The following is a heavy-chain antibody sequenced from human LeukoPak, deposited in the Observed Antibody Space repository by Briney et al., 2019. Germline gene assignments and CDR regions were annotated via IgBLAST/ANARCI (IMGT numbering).Heavy chain of an antibody. CDR2: IWCDGSNK. D-gene: IGHD1-14*01. CDR3: TRYNNDHFDY. CDR1: GFTFSSYG. J-gene: IGHJ4*02. V-gene: IGHV3-33*01. Sequence: GGSLRLSCAASGFTFSSYGMHWVRQAPGKGLEWVAVIWCDGSNKYYADSVRGRFTISRDNSKNTMSVQMDDLRAEDTAVYYCTRYNNDHFDYWGQGTLVTVSS.